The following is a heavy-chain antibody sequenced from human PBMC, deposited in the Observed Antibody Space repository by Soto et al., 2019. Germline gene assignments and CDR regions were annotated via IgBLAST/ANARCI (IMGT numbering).Heavy chain of an antibody. D-gene: IGHD5-18*01. V-gene: IGHV4-39*01. J-gene: IGHJ4*02. CDR2: IYYSGST. CDR3: ARHTAGYSYGYDY. CDR1: GGSISSSSYY. Sequence: SETLSLTCTVSGGSISSSSYYWGWIRQPPGKGLEWVGSIYYSGSTYYNPSLKSRVTISVDTSKNQFSLKLSSVTAADTAVYYCARHTAGYSYGYDYWGQGTLVTVSS.